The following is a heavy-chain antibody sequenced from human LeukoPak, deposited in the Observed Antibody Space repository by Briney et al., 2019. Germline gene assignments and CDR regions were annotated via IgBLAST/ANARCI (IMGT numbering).Heavy chain of an antibody. CDR1: GFTFGSYA. V-gene: IGHV3-23*01. J-gene: IGHJ4*02. Sequence: PGGSLRLSCAASGFTFGSYAMSWVRQAPGKGLEWVSAISGSGGSTYYADSVKGRFTISRDNSKNTLYLQMNSLRAEDTAVYYCLKAEDRLRDFDWLLNYWGQGTLVTVSS. CDR2: ISGSGGST. D-gene: IGHD3-9*01. CDR3: LKAEDRLRDFDWLLNY.